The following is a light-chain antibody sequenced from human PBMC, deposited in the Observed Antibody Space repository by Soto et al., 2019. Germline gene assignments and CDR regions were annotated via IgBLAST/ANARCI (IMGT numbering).Light chain of an antibody. CDR1: RSNIGNNY. CDR2: DNN. J-gene: IGLJ3*02. Sequence: QSVLTQPPSMSAAPGQKVTISCAGNRSNIGNNYVSWYQQVPGTAPKLLIYDNNKRPSGIPDRFSGSKSGTSATLGITGLQTGDEADYYCGTWDNSLDGGVFGGGTKLTVL. V-gene: IGLV1-51*01. CDR3: GTWDNSLDGGV.